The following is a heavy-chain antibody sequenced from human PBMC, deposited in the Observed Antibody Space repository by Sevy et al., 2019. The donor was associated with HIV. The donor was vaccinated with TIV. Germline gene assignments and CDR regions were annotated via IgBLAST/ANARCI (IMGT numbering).Heavy chain of an antibody. CDR2: ISSSRYTI. V-gene: IGHV3-48*01. J-gene: IGHJ4*02. D-gene: IGHD2-15*01. Sequence: GGSLRLSCAASGFTFSSYSMNWVRQAPGKGLEWVSYISSSRYTIYYADSVTGRFTISRDNVKNSLYLQMNSLRAEDTAVYYCARGPRWYYFDYWGQGALVTVSS. CDR3: ARGPRWYYFDY. CDR1: GFTFSSYS.